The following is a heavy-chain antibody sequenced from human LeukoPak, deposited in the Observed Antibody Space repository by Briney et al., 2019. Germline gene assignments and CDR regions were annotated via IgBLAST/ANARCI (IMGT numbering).Heavy chain of an antibody. CDR3: EKCRSGSYEHVGFDF. CDR2: ISWNSGSI. V-gene: IGHV3-9*03. Sequence: GGSLRLSCAASGFTFNDYAMHWVRQAPGKGLEWVSGISWNSGSIGYADSVKGRFTISRDKAKNSLYLEMNSLRFEDMALYYCEKCRSGSYEHVGFDFWGQGTMVTVSS. J-gene: IGHJ3*01. D-gene: IGHD1-26*01. CDR1: GFTFNDYA.